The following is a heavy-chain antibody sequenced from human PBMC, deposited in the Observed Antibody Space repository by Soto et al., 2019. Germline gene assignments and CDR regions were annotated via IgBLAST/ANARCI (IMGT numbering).Heavy chain of an antibody. D-gene: IGHD3-22*01. J-gene: IGHJ4*02. CDR3: ARGGSGYTWFNEF. CDR2: ITGSGGGT. V-gene: IGHV3-23*01. Sequence: EVQLLESGGGLVQPGGSLRLSCAASGFMFANYAMGWVRQAPGRGLEWVSAITGSGGGTYYADSVKGRVTVSRDNSKNTLYLQMHSLRVEDTAIYYCARGGSGYTWFNEFWGQGTLVTVSS. CDR1: GFMFANYA.